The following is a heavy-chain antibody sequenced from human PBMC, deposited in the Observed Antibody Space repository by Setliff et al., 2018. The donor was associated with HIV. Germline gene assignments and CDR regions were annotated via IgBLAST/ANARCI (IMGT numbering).Heavy chain of an antibody. V-gene: IGHV4-59*08. J-gene: IGHJ6*02. CDR2: IYDSGSA. D-gene: IGHD6-19*01. CDR1: GGSISGFY. CDR3: ARQFTVQWLVSTYGMDV. Sequence: PSETLSLTCTVSGGSISGFYWNWIRQSAGKGLQWIGRIYDSGSAYYNPSLQSRVTISVDTSKNQVSLKLNSMTAADTAVYYCARQFTVQWLVSTYGMDVWGQGTTVTAP.